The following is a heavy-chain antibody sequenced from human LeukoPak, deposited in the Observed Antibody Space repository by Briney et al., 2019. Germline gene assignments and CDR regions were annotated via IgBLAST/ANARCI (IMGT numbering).Heavy chain of an antibody. CDR2: ISDTGSTI. CDR3: TRRFDS. J-gene: IGHJ4*02. CDR1: GFTLSSYS. V-gene: IGHV3-48*02. Sequence: PGGSLRLSCVASGFTLSSYSMNWVRQAPGKGLEWVSYISDTGSTIAYADSVKGRFTMSRDEAKNSLHLQMNSLGDEDTAVYYCTRRFDSWGQGVLVTVFS.